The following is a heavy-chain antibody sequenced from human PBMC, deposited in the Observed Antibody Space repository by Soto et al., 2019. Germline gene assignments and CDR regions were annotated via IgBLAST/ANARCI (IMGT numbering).Heavy chain of an antibody. CDR2: IYRTGST. Sequence: ASETLSLTCAVSGGSFTSNNWWAWVRQPPGQGLEWIGEIYRTGSTNYNPSLKSRVTISLDKSENQFSLKVTSLTAADTAVYYCASRDPGTSVDYWGQGTLVTVSS. D-gene: IGHD1-7*01. CDR3: ASRDPGTSVDY. J-gene: IGHJ4*02. CDR1: GGSFTSNNW. V-gene: IGHV4-4*02.